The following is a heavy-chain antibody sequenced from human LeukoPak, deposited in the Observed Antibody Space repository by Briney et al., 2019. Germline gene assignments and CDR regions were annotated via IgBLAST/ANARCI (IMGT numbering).Heavy chain of an antibody. D-gene: IGHD5-12*01. CDR1: GGSFSGYY. CDR3: ARRYSGYDDIDAFDI. J-gene: IGHJ3*02. CDR2: INHSGST. V-gene: IGHV4-34*01. Sequence: SETLSLTCAVYGGSFSGYYWSWIRQPPGKGLEWIGEINHSGSTSYNPSLKSRVTISVDTSKNQFSLKLSSVTAADTAVYYCARRYSGYDDIDAFDIWGQGTMVTVSS.